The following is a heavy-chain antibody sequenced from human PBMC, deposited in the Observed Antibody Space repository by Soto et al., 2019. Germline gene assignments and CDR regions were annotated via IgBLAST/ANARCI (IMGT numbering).Heavy chain of an antibody. J-gene: IGHJ3*01. D-gene: IGHD3-10*01. V-gene: IGHV4-34*01. Sequence: QVQLQQWGAGLLKPSETLSLTCAVYGGSFSGYYWSWIRQPPGKGLEWIGEINHSGSTNYNPSLKSRVTISVDTAKNQFSLKLSSVTAADTAVYYCARVSGITMPPEVWGQGTMVTVSS. CDR2: INHSGST. CDR3: ARVSGITMPPEV. CDR1: GGSFSGYY.